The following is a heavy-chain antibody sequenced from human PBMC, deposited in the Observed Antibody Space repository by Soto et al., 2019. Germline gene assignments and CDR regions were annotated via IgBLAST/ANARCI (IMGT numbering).Heavy chain of an antibody. J-gene: IGHJ4*02. Sequence: ASVKVSCKASGYTFTSYGINWVRQAPGQGLEWMGWISAYNGNTNYAQKLQGRVTMTTDTSTSTAYMELRSLRSDDTAVYYCARDPSSSGWYYFDYWGQGTLVTVS. CDR1: GYTFTSYG. CDR3: ARDPSSSGWYYFDY. D-gene: IGHD6-19*01. CDR2: ISAYNGNT. V-gene: IGHV1-18*01.